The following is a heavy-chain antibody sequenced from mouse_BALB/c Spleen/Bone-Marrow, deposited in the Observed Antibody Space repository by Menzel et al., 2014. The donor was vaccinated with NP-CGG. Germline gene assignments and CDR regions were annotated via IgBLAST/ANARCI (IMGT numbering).Heavy chain of an antibody. CDR3: TTYYGSRFTY. J-gene: IGHJ3*01. D-gene: IGHD2-9*01. V-gene: IGHV14-3*02. CDR1: GFNIKDTY. CDR2: IDPANGNT. Sequence: VQLQQSGAELVKPGASLKLSCTASGFNIKDTYMHWVKQRPEQGLEWIGRIDPANGNTKYDPKFQGKATITADTSSNTAYLQLSSLPSEDTAVYYCTTYYGSRFTYWGQGTLVTVSA.